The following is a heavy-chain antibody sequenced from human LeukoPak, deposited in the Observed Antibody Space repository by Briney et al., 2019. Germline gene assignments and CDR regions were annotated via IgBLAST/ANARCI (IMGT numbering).Heavy chain of an antibody. J-gene: IGHJ3*02. V-gene: IGHV4-61*02. Sequence: PSETLSLTCTVSGGSISSGDYNWSWIRQPAGKGLEWIGRMYTNGESDYNPSLKSRVTISVDTSKNQFSLKLSSVTAADTAVYYCSLGYCSSTSCYTYDAFDIWGQGTLVTVSS. CDR2: MYTNGES. CDR3: SLGYCSSTSCYTYDAFDI. D-gene: IGHD2-2*02. CDR1: GGSISSGDYN.